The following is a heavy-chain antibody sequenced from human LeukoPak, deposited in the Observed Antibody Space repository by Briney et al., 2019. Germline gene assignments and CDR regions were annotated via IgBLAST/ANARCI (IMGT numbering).Heavy chain of an antibody. Sequence: GGSLRLSCAASGFTFSSYEMNWVRQAPGKGLEWVSYISSSGSTIYYADSVKGRFTISRDNSKNTLYLQMNSLRSDDTAVYYCARDPHQAGNWGFGTGEPDYWGQGTLVTVSS. CDR1: GFTFSSYE. J-gene: IGHJ4*02. V-gene: IGHV3-48*03. D-gene: IGHD7-27*01. CDR2: ISSSGSTI. CDR3: ARDPHQAGNWGFGTGEPDY.